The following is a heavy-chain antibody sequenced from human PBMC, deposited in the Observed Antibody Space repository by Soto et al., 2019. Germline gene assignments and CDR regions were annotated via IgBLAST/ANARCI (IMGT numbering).Heavy chain of an antibody. CDR2: FDPEDGET. J-gene: IGHJ5*02. CDR3: ATFRPGTTGTYNWFDP. Sequence: ASVKVSCKVSGYTLTELSMHWVRQAPGKGLEWMGGFDPEDGETIYAQKFQGRVTMTEDTSTDTAYMELSSLRSEDTAVYYCATFRPGTTGTYNWFDPWGQGTLVPSPQ. V-gene: IGHV1-24*01. CDR1: GYTLTELS. D-gene: IGHD1-1*01.